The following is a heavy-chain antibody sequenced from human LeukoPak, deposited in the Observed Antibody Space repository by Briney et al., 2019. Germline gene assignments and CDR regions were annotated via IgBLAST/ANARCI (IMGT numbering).Heavy chain of an antibody. CDR3: ARGPLIAVAGTGFDP. J-gene: IGHJ5*02. Sequence: SVKVSCKASGGTFSSYAISWVRQAPGQGLEWMGRIIPILGIANYAQKFQGRITITADKSTSTAYMELSSLRSEDTAVYYCARGPLIAVAGTGFDPWGQGTLVTVSS. CDR2: IIPILGIA. CDR1: GGTFSSYA. D-gene: IGHD6-19*01. V-gene: IGHV1-69*04.